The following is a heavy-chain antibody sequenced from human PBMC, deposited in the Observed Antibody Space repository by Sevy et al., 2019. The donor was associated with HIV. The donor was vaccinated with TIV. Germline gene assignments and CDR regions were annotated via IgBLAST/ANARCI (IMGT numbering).Heavy chain of an antibody. D-gene: IGHD6-13*01. Sequence: GGSLRLSCAASGFTFSDHYMEWVRRAPGKGLEWVGRTRNKADSYATDYAGSVKGRFTISRDDSKNSLYLLMNSLKTEDTAVYYCATHAGIAAAGRVFDYWGQGTLVTVSS. V-gene: IGHV3-72*01. J-gene: IGHJ4*02. CDR2: TRNKADSYAT. CDR1: GFTFSDHY. CDR3: ATHAGIAAAGRVFDY.